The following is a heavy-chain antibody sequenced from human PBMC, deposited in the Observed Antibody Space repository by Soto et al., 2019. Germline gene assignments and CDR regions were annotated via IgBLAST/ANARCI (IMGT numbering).Heavy chain of an antibody. V-gene: IGHV3-7*03. D-gene: IGHD4-17*01. J-gene: IGHJ6*02. Sequence: PGGSLRLSCAASGFTFSSYWMSWVRQAPGKGLEWVANIKQDGSEKYYVDSVKGRFTISRGNAKNSLYLQMNSLRAEDTAVYYCARDLPTVTTYYGMDVWGQGTTVTVSS. CDR2: IKQDGSEK. CDR1: GFTFSSYW. CDR3: ARDLPTVTTYYGMDV.